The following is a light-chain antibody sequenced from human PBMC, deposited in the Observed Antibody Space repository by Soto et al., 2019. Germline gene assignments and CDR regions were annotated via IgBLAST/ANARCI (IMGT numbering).Light chain of an antibody. Sequence: EIVLTQSPGTLSLSPGERATLSCRASQRVSRNLAWYQQKPGQAPRLLIYDASNRATGIPARFSGSGSGTDFTLTISSLEPEDFATYYCQQRSNWLTFGGGTKVDIK. V-gene: IGKV3-11*01. CDR3: QQRSNWLT. CDR1: QRVSRN. J-gene: IGKJ4*01. CDR2: DAS.